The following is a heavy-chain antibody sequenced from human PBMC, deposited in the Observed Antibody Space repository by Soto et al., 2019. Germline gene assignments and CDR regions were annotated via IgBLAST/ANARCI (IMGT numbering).Heavy chain of an antibody. CDR3: ARKQVLRSNYYYYDMDV. J-gene: IGHJ6*02. Sequence: ASVKVSCKASGYTFTDYYMHWVRQAPGQGLEWMGWINPNSGGTNYAQKFQGRVTMTRDTSISTAYMELSRLRSDDTAVYYCARKQVLRSNYYYYDMDVWGQGTTVTVSS. D-gene: IGHD4-17*01. V-gene: IGHV1-2*02. CDR2: INPNSGGT. CDR1: GYTFTDYY.